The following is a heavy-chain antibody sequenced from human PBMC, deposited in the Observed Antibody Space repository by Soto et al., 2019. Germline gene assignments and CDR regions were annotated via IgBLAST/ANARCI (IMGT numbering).Heavy chain of an antibody. V-gene: IGHV4-59*07. CDR2: IHYSGST. J-gene: IGHJ3*02. CDR3: ARTYDGSGPNSGGYGFDI. CDR1: VAYISNNY. D-gene: IGHD3-22*01. Sequence: SDTLYLTCTVSVAYISNNYCRWIRQPPGKGLEWIGYIHYSGSTNYNPSLKSRVTISVDTSKNQFSLRLTSVTAADTAVYYCARTYDGSGPNSGGYGFDIWGQGTMVT.